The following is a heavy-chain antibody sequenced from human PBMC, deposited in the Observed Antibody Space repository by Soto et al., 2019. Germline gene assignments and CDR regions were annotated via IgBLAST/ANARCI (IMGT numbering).Heavy chain of an antibody. J-gene: IGHJ4*02. D-gene: IGHD4-4*01. CDR3: AKGGTYSNYPFDY. Sequence: EVQLVESGGGLVQPGRSLRLSCAASGFTFDDYAIHWVRQAPGKGLEWVSGISWNGGNIGYADSVKGRFTISRDNAKNSLYLQMNRLRAEDTALYYCAKGGTYSNYPFDYWGQGTLVTVSS. CDR1: GFTFDDYA. V-gene: IGHV3-9*01. CDR2: ISWNGGNI.